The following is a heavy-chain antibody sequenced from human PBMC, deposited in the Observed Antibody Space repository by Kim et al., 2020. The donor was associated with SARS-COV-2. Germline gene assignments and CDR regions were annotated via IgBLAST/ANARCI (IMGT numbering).Heavy chain of an antibody. J-gene: IGHJ3*02. Sequence: ASVKVSCKASGYTFTSYAMNWVRQGPGQGLEWMGWINTNTGNPTYPQGFTGRFVFSLDTSVSTAYLQISSLKAEDTAVYYCAREGCLRYFDWCPGRDAFDIWGQGTMVTVSS. CDR2: INTNTGNP. CDR1: GYTFTSYA. D-gene: IGHD3-9*01. V-gene: IGHV7-4-1*02. CDR3: AREGCLRYFDWCPGRDAFDI.